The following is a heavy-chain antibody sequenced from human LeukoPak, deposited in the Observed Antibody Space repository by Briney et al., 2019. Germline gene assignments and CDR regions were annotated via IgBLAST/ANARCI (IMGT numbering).Heavy chain of an antibody. Sequence: ASVKVSCKASGYAFTSYGISWVRQAPGQGLEWMGWINAGNGNTKYSQKFQGRVTITRDTSASTAYMELSSLRSEDTAVYYCASGGLGIGYYFDYWGQGTLVTVSS. CDR2: INAGNGNT. D-gene: IGHD7-27*01. CDR1: GYAFTSYG. CDR3: ASGGLGIGYYFDY. J-gene: IGHJ4*02. V-gene: IGHV1-3*01.